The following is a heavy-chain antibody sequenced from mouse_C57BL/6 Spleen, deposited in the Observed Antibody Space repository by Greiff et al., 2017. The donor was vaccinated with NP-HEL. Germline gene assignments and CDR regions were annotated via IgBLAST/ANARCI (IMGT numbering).Heavy chain of an antibody. CDR3: ARRDGSPYYAMDY. J-gene: IGHJ4*01. CDR2: ISNGGGST. V-gene: IGHV5-12*01. Sequence: EVKLMESGGGLVQPGGSLKLSCAASGFTFSDYYMYWVRQTPEKRLEWVAYISNGGGSTYYPDTVKGRFTISRDNAKNTLYLQMSRLKSEDTAMYYCARRDGSPYYAMDYWGQGTSVTVSS. D-gene: IGHD2-3*01. CDR1: GFTFSDYY.